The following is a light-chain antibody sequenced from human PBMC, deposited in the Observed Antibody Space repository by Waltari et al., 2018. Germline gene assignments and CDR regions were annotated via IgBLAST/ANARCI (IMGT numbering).Light chain of an antibody. J-gene: IGKJ1*01. CDR3: QKYGTLPAT. CDR1: QSVRMT. Sequence: DIVFTQSPGTLSVSPGARATLSCRASQSVRMTLAWYQRKPGKAPRLLIYYASTRATGVPDRFSGSGFGTDFSLTISRLEPEDFAVYYCQKYGTLPATFGQGTKVEIK. V-gene: IGKV3-20*01. CDR2: YAS.